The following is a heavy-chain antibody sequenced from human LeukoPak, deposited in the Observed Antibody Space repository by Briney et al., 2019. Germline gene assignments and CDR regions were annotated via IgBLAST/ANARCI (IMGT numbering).Heavy chain of an antibody. V-gene: IGHV1-8*01. CDR2: MNPNTGNT. J-gene: IGHJ4*02. CDR1: GYTFTSYD. CDR3: ARDRGEGHLIPRTDY. Sequence: GASVKVSCKASGYTFTSYDINWVRQATGQGLERMGWMNPNTGNTGYAQKFQGRVTMTRNTSISTAYMELSSLRSEDTAVYYCARDRGEGHLIPRTDYWGQGTLVTVSS. D-gene: IGHD2-2*01.